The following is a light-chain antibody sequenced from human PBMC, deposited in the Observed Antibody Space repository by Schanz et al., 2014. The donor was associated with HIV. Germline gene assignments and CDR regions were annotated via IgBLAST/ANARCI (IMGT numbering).Light chain of an antibody. CDR3: QQYGSSWT. J-gene: IGKJ1*01. CDR1: QSVASY. Sequence: EIVLTQSPGILSLSPGERATLSCRASQSVASYLAWYQQKPGQPPRLLIYDASNRATGIPARFSGSGSGTDFTLTISSLEPDDFAVYYCQQYGSSWTFGQGTKVEIK. V-gene: IGKV3-11*01. CDR2: DAS.